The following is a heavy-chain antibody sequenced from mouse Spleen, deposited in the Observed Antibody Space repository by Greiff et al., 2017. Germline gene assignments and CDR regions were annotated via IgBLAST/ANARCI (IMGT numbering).Heavy chain of an antibody. J-gene: IGHJ2*01. V-gene: IGHV1-9*01. CDR2: ILPGSGST. CDR1: GYTFTGYW. Sequence: QVQLKESGAELMKPGASVKLSCKATGYTFTGYWIEWVKQRPGHGLEWIGEILPGSGSTNYNEKFKGKATFTADTSSSTAYMQLSSLTSEDSAVYYCARSDYYDGSYLDYWGQGTTLTVSS. CDR3: ARSDYYDGSYLDY. D-gene: IGHD1-1*01.